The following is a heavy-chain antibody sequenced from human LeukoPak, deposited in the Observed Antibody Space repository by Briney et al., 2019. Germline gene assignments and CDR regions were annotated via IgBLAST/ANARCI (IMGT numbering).Heavy chain of an antibody. D-gene: IGHD6-13*01. V-gene: IGHV4-59*08. CDR2: IYYSGNT. CDR3: ARQRTVAAAATFDC. CDR1: GGSISSYY. J-gene: IGHJ4*02. Sequence: SETLSLTCTVSGGSISSYYWSWIRQSPGKGLEWIGYIYYSGNTNCNPSLKSRVTISVDTSKNQFSLKLSSVTAADTAVYYCARQRTVAAAATFDCWGQGTLATVSS.